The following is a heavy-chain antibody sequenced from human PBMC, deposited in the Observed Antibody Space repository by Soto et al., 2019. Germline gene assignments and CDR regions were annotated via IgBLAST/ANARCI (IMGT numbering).Heavy chain of an antibody. D-gene: IGHD3-3*01. CDR2: IIPIFGTA. J-gene: IGHJ6*02. CDR3: ATPFTIFGVVRVPYYYYGMDA. CDR1: GGTFSSYA. V-gene: IGHV1-69*13. Sequence: ASVKVSCKASGGTFSSYAISWVRQAPGQGLEWMGGIIPIFGTANYAQKFQGRVTITADESTSTAYMELSSLRSEDTAVYYCATPFTIFGVVRVPYYYYGMDAWGQGTTVTVSS.